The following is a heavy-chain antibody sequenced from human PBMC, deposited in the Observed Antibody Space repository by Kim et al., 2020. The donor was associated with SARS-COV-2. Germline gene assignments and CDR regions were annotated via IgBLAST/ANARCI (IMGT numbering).Heavy chain of an antibody. V-gene: IGHV4-59*01. J-gene: IGHJ6*02. CDR1: GGSISSYY. D-gene: IGHD1-26*01. CDR3: ARAGSGSYYGGYYYGMDV. CDR2: IYYSGST. Sequence: SETLSLTCTVSGGSISSYYWSWIRQPPGKGLEWIGYIYYSGSTNYNPSLKSRVTISVDTSKNQFSLKLSSVTAADTAVYYCARAGSGSYYGGYYYGMDVWGQGTTVTVSS.